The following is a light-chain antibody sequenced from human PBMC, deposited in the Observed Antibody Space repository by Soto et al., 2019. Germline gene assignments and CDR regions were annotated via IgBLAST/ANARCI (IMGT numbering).Light chain of an antibody. CDR1: SSDVGTYNY. CDR2: EVS. CDR3: SSYAGSTFYV. Sequence: QSALTQPPSASGSPGQSVTISCTGTSSDVGTYNYVSWYQQHPGKAPKLMIYEVSKRPSGVPDRFSGSKSGNTASLTVSGLQAEDEADYYCSSYAGSTFYVFGTGTKVT. V-gene: IGLV2-8*01. J-gene: IGLJ1*01.